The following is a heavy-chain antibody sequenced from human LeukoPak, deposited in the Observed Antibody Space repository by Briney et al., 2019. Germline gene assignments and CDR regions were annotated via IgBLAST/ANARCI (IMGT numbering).Heavy chain of an antibody. J-gene: IGHJ4*02. Sequence: GGSLRLSCAASGFTFSSYSMNWVRQAPGRGPEWVSSISSSSSYIYYADSVKGRFTISRDNAKNSLYLQMNSLRAEDTAVYYCASDYCSGGRCYLDWGQGTLVTVSS. D-gene: IGHD2-15*01. V-gene: IGHV3-21*01. CDR1: GFTFSSYS. CDR2: ISSSSSYI. CDR3: ASDYCSGGRCYLD.